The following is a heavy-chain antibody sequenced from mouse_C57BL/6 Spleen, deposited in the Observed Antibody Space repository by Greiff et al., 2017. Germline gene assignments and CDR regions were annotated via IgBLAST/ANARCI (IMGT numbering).Heavy chain of an antibody. Sequence: EVKVVESGGGLVKPGGSLKLSCAASGFTFSDYGMHWVRQAPEKGLEWVAYISSGSSTIYYADTVKGRFTISRDNAKNTLCLQMTSLRSEDTAMYYGARYGYDVWFAYWGQGTLVTVSA. V-gene: IGHV5-17*01. CDR3: ARYGYDVWFAY. CDR1: GFTFSDYG. D-gene: IGHD2-2*01. J-gene: IGHJ3*01. CDR2: ISSGSSTI.